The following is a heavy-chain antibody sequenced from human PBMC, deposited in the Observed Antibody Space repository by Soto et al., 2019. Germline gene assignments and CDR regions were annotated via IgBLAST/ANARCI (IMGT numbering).Heavy chain of an antibody. CDR1: GGTFSSYA. J-gene: IGHJ4*02. Sequence: QVQLVQSGAEVKKPGSSVKVSCKASGGTFSSYAISWVRQAPGQGLEWMGGIIPIFGTANYAQKFQGRVTITADKSTSTAYMELSSLRSDDTAVYYCARTPYCGGDCYSGYFDYWGQGTLVTVSS. D-gene: IGHD2-21*02. CDR2: IIPIFGTA. CDR3: ARTPYCGGDCYSGYFDY. V-gene: IGHV1-69*06.